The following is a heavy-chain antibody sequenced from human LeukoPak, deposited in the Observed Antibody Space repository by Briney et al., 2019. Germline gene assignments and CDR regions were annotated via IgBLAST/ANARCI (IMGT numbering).Heavy chain of an antibody. V-gene: IGHV4-4*07. J-gene: IGHJ4*02. CDR2: IYTSGST. Sequence: SETLSLTCTVSGGSISSYYWSWIRQPAGKGLEWIGRIYTSGSTNYNPSLKSRVTMSVDTSKNQFSLKLSSVTAADTAVYYCARGIVATWSAGKFDYWGQGTLVTVSS. D-gene: IGHD5-12*01. CDR3: ARGIVATWSAGKFDY. CDR1: GGSISSYY.